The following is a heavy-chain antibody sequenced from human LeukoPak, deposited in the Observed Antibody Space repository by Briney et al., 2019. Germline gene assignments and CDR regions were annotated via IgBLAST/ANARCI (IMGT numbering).Heavy chain of an antibody. D-gene: IGHD1-1*01. CDR1: GGSISSSSYY. J-gene: IGHJ4*02. V-gene: IGHV4-61*01. Sequence: MASETLSLTCTVSGGSISSSSYYWSWIRQPPGKGLEWIGYIYYSGSTNYNPSLKSRVTISVDTSKNQFSLKLNSVTAADTAVYYCARDGPGYSYFDYWGQGTLVTVSS. CDR3: ARDGPGYSYFDY. CDR2: IYYSGST.